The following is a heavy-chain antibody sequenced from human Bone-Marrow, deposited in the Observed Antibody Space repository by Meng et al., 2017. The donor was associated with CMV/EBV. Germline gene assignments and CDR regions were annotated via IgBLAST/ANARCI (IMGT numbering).Heavy chain of an antibody. V-gene: IGHV4-34*01. CDR2: INHSGRT. CDR1: GGSFSGYY. D-gene: IGHD3-3*01. CDR3: ARGLGASIFLEWLLPPNWFDP. Sequence: SETLSLTCAVNGGSFSGYYWSWIRQPPGKGLEWIGEINHSGRTNYNPSLKSRVTISVDTSKNQFSLKLSSVTAADTAVYYCARGLGASIFLEWLLPPNWFDPWGQGTLVTVSS. J-gene: IGHJ5*02.